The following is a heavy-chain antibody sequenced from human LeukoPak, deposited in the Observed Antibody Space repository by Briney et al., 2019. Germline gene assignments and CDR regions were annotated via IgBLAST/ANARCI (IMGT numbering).Heavy chain of an antibody. J-gene: IGHJ3*02. D-gene: IGHD3-10*01. CDR3: ARRNFGHAFDI. V-gene: IGHV5-51*01. CDR2: IYPGDSET. Sequence: GESLKISCKGSGYSFTSYWIGWVRQMPGKGLEWMGIIYPGDSETRYSPSFQGQVTFSADKSISTAYLRWSSLKASDTAMYYCARRNFGHAFDIWGQGTMVTVSS. CDR1: GYSFTSYW.